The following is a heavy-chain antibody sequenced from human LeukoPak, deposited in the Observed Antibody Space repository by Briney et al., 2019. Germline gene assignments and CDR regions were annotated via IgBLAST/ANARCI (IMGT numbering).Heavy chain of an antibody. Sequence: SETLSLTCAVSGGSISSSNWWSWVRQPPGKGLEWIGEIYHSGSTNYNPSLKSRVTISVDKSKNQFSLKLSSVTAADTAVYYCAREARLGYYDSSGTYVYWGQGTLVTVSS. CDR1: GGSISSSNW. V-gene: IGHV4-4*02. CDR3: AREARLGYYDSSGTYVY. J-gene: IGHJ4*02. CDR2: IYHSGST. D-gene: IGHD3-22*01.